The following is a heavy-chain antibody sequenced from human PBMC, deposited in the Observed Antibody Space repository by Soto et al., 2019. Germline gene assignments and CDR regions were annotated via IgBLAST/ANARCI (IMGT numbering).Heavy chain of an antibody. CDR3: TRVLRWLVPGYYGMDV. V-gene: IGHV3-49*03. J-gene: IGHJ6*02. CDR2: IRSKAYGGTT. Sequence: GGSLRLSCTASGFTFGDYAMSWFRQAPGKGLEWVGFIRSKAYGGTTEYAASVKGRFTISRDDSKSIAYLQMNSLKTEDTAVYYCTRVLRWLVPGYYGMDVWGQGTTVTVSS. CDR1: GFTFGDYA. D-gene: IGHD6-19*01.